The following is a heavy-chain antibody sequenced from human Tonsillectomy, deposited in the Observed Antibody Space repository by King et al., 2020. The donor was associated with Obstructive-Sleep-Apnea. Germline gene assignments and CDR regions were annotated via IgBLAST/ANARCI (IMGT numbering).Heavy chain of an antibody. CDR2: ISYDGSNK. J-gene: IGHJ4*02. Sequence: QLVESGGGVVQPGRSLRLSCAASGFTFSSYGMHWVRQAPGKGLEWVAVISYDGSNKYYADSVKGRFTISRDNSKNTLYLQMNSLRAEDTAVYYCAKDPSYYDILTGYYFDYWGQGTLVTVSS. CDR3: AKDPSYYDILTGYYFDY. CDR1: GFTFSSYG. V-gene: IGHV3-30*18. D-gene: IGHD3-9*01.